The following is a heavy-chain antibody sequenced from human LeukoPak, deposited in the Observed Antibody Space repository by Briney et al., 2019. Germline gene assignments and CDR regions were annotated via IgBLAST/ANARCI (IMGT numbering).Heavy chain of an antibody. Sequence: GASVKVSCKASGYTFTSYDINWVRQATGQGLEWMGWMNPNSGNTGYAQKFQGRVTMTRNTSISTAYMELSSLRSEDTAVYYCARAVAPTPDYYYMDVWGKGTTVTISS. J-gene: IGHJ6*03. CDR1: GYTFTSYD. CDR2: MNPNSGNT. V-gene: IGHV1-8*02. D-gene: IGHD2-15*01. CDR3: ARAVAPTPDYYYMDV.